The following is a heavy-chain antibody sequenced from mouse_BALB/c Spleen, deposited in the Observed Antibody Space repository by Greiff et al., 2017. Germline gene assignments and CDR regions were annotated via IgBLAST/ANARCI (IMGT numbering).Heavy chain of an antibody. CDR1: GYTFTSYW. J-gene: IGHJ3*01. V-gene: IGHV1-7*01. CDR3: ARDYYGSSGAD. D-gene: IGHD1-1*01. CDR2: INPSTGYT. Sequence: QVQLQQSGAELAKPGASVKMSCKASGYTFTSYWMHWVKQRPGQGLEWIGYINPSTGYTEYNQKFKDKATLTADKSSSTAYMQLSSLTSEDSAVYYCARDYYGSSGADWGQGTLVTVSA.